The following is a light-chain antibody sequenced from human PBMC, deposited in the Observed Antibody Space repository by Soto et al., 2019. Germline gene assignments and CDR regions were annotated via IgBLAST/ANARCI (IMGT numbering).Light chain of an antibody. J-gene: IGLJ7*01. CDR2: EVS. CDR1: SSDVGAYTY. CDR3: SSYTTSNTLV. V-gene: IGLV2-14*01. Sequence: QSALTQPASVSGSPGQSITISCTGTSSDVGAYTYVSWYQQHPGKAPKLMIFEVSDLPSGVSNRFSGSKSGNTASLTISGLQAEDEADYYCSSYTTSNTLVFGGGTQLTVL.